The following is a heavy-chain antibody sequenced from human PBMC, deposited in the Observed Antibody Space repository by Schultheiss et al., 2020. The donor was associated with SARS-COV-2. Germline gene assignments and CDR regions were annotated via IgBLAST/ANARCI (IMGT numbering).Heavy chain of an antibody. D-gene: IGHD3-22*01. V-gene: IGHV1-2*02. CDR2: INPNSGGT. J-gene: IGHJ4*02. CDR3: ARDPITMIAERDPPFVY. Sequence: ASVKVSCKASGYTFTGYYMHWVRQAPGQGLEWMGWINPNSGGTNYAQKFQGRVTMTRDTSISTAYMELSRLRSDDTAVYYCARDPITMIAERDPPFVYWGQGTLVTVSS. CDR1: GYTFTGYY.